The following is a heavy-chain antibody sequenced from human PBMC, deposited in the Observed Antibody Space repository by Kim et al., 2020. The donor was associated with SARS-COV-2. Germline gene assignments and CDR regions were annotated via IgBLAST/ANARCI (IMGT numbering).Heavy chain of an antibody. V-gene: IGHV3-73*01. CDR3: SCGLGDYAPSY. Sequence: GGSLRLSCAVSGLIFSGSDMHWVRQASGKGLEWVGRITHKAAGYATAYAVSVKGRFTISRDDSENMAYLQMNSLKTEDTAVYYCSCGLGDYAPSYWGQGLLVTVSS. D-gene: IGHD4-17*01. CDR1: GLIFSGSD. J-gene: IGHJ4*02. CDR2: ITHKAAGYAT.